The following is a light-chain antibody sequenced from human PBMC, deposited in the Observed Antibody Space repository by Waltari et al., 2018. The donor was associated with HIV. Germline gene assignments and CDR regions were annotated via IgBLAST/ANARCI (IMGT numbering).Light chain of an antibody. Sequence: SYVLTQPPSVSVAPGKTARISCGGKNIESSSVHWYQQKPGQAPVRVIYDDTDRPSGIPERVSASNSGNTATLTSSRVEAGDEADYYCQVWDSTSDHATFGGGTKLTV. J-gene: IGLJ2*01. V-gene: IGLV3-21*04. CDR1: NIESSS. CDR2: DDT. CDR3: QVWDSTSDHAT.